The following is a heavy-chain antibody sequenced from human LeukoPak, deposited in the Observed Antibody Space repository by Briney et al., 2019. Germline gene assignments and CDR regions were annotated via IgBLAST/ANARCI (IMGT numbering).Heavy chain of an antibody. D-gene: IGHD2-2*01. J-gene: IGHJ4*02. CDR2: ISSSSSYI. V-gene: IGHV3-21*01. CDR3: ARDLSDCSSTSCYSSYYY. Sequence: GGSLRLSCAASGFTFSSYSMNWVRQAPGKGLEWVSSISSSSSYIYYADSVKGRFTISRDNAKNSLYLQMNSLRAEDTAVYYCARDLSDCSSTSCYSSYYYWGQGTLVTVSS. CDR1: GFTFSSYS.